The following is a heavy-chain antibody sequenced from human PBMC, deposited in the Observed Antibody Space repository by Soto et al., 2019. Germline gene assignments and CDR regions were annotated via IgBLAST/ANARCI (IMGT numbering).Heavy chain of an antibody. CDR1: GYTFTGYY. J-gene: IGHJ5*02. V-gene: IGHV1-2*02. CDR2: INPNSGGT. Sequence: GASVKGSCKASGYTFTGYYMHWVRQAPGQGLEWMGGINPNSGGTNYAQQFEGRVTMTRDTSISTAYMELSRLRSDDTAVYYCAREGVGVATLGWCDVWGEGTMVTVS. D-gene: IGHD5-12*01. CDR3: AREGVGVATLGWCDV.